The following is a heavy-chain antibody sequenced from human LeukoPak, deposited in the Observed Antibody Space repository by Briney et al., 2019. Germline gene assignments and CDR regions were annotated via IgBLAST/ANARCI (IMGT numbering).Heavy chain of an antibody. V-gene: IGHV4-4*07. J-gene: IGHJ3*02. CDR1: GGSISSYY. Sequence: SETLSLTCTVSGGSISSYYWSWIRQPAGKGLEWIGRIYTSGSTNYNPSLKSRVTMSVDTSKNQFSLKLSSVTAADTAVYYCARGGAGYYGSGSSPLDAFDIWGQGTMVTVSS. CDR3: ARGGAGYYGSGSSPLDAFDI. D-gene: IGHD3-10*01. CDR2: IYTSGST.